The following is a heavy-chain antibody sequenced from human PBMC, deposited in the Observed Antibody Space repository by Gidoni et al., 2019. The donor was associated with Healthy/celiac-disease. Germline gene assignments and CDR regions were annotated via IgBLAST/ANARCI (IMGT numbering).Heavy chain of an antibody. CDR2: INPNSGGT. CDR3: ARGDLASSGSYDDAFDI. CDR1: GYTFTGYY. V-gene: IGHV1-2*04. D-gene: IGHD1-26*01. Sequence: QVQLVQSGAEVKKPGASVKVSCKASGYTFTGYYMHWVRQAPGQGLEWMGWINPNSGGTNYAQKFQGWVTMTRDTSISTAYMELSRLRSDDTAVYYCARGDLASSGSYDDAFDIWGQGTMVTVSS. J-gene: IGHJ3*02.